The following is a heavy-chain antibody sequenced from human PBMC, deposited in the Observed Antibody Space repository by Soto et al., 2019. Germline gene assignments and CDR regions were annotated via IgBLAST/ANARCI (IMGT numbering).Heavy chain of an antibody. CDR1: GGTFSSYA. V-gene: IGHV1-69*12. Sequence: QVQLVQSGAEVKKPGCSVKVSCKASGGTFSSYAISWVRQAPGQGLEWMGGIIPIFGTANYAQKFQGRVTITADESTSTAYMGLSSLRSEDTAVYYCASGDYDFWSGPGGGMDVWGQGTTVTVSS. J-gene: IGHJ6*02. CDR2: IIPIFGTA. CDR3: ASGDYDFWSGPGGGMDV. D-gene: IGHD3-3*01.